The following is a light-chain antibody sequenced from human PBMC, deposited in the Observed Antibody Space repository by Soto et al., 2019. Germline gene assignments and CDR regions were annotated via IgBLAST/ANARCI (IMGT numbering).Light chain of an antibody. CDR1: SSDVGGYNF. Sequence: QSALTQPASVSGSPGQSITISCTVTSSDVGGYNFVSWYQQHPGRAPKLLIYEVSRRPSGVSNRFSGSKSGDTASLTISGLQAEDEADYYCYSYRGYYTRVFGTGTKV. CDR2: EVS. CDR3: YSYRGYYTRV. V-gene: IGLV2-14*01. J-gene: IGLJ1*01.